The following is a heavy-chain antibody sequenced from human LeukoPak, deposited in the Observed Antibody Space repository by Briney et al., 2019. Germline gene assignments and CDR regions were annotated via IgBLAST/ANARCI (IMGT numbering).Heavy chain of an antibody. D-gene: IGHD6-19*01. CDR2: ISSSSSYI. CDR1: GFTFSSYS. J-gene: IGHJ4*02. CDR3: ATIPPTVAGTIFY. Sequence: GGSLRLSCAASGFTFSSYSMNWVRQAPGKGLEWVSSISSSSSYIYYADSVKGRFTISRDNAKNSLHLQMNSLRAEDTAVYYCATIPPTVAGTIFYWGQGTLVTVSS. V-gene: IGHV3-21*01.